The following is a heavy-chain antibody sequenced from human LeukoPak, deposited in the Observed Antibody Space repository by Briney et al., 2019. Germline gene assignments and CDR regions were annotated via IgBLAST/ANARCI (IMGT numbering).Heavy chain of an antibody. V-gene: IGHV4-59*08. CDR1: GGSISSYY. CDR3: ARLSYSGSYYGPYYFDY. J-gene: IGHJ4*02. D-gene: IGHD1-26*01. Sequence: SETLPLTCTVSGGSISSYYWSWIRQPPGKGLEWIGYIYYSGSTNYNPSLKSRVTISVDTSKNQFSLKLSSVTAADTAVYYCARLSYSGSYYGPYYFDYWGQGTLVTVSS. CDR2: IYYSGST.